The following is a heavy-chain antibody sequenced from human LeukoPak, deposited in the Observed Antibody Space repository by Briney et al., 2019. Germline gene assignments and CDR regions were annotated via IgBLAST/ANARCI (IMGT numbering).Heavy chain of an antibody. CDR2: IWYDGSYT. J-gene: IGHJ4*02. Sequence: GGSLRLSSAASGFTFSSYGMHWVRQAPGEGLEWVAVIWYDGSYTYYAESVKGRFTISRDNSRNTLYLQMSSLRSEDTAVHYCAKPTSGDGSFLIDYWGQGTLVTVSS. CDR1: GFTFSSYG. V-gene: IGHV3-33*06. CDR3: AKPTSGDGSFLIDY. D-gene: IGHD1-26*01.